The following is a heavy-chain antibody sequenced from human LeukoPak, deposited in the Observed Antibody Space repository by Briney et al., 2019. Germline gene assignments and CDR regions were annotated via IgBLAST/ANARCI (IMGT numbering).Heavy chain of an antibody. CDR3: ATNSYDYVWGSYRPREIDY. CDR2: FDPEDGET. D-gene: IGHD3-16*02. J-gene: IGHJ4*02. Sequence: GASVKVSCKVSGYTLTELSMHWVRQAPGKGLEWMGGFDPEDGETIYAQKSQGRVTMTEDTSTDTAYMELSSLRSEDTAVYYCATNSYDYVWGSYRPREIDYWGQGTLVTVSS. CDR1: GYTLTELS. V-gene: IGHV1-24*01.